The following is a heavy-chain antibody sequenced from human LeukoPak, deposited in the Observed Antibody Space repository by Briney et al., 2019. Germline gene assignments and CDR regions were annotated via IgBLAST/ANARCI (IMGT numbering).Heavy chain of an antibody. Sequence: PSETLSLTCTVSGGSISSSSYYWGWIRQPPGKGLEWIGSIYYSGSTYYNPSLKSRVTISVDTSKNQFSLKLSSVTAADTAVYYCARGFSSWYERVFFDYWGQGTLVTVSS. CDR2: IYYSGST. CDR1: GGSISSSSYY. CDR3: ARGFSSWYERVFFDY. D-gene: IGHD6-13*01. V-gene: IGHV4-39*07. J-gene: IGHJ4*02.